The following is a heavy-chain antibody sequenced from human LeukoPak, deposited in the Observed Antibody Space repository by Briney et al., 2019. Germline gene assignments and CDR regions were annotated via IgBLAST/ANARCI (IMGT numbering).Heavy chain of an antibody. J-gene: IGHJ4*02. CDR2: IQSDGSNK. CDR3: ARDPGGTYDY. V-gene: IGHV3-30*02. D-gene: IGHD1-26*01. CDR1: GFYFSRYA. Sequence: PGGSLRLSRVAAGFYFSRYAMHWVRQAPGKGLEELALIQSDGSNKNYIDSVKGRFTISRDNSKNTLYLQMNSLRAEDTAVYYCARDPGGTYDYWGQGTLVTVSS.